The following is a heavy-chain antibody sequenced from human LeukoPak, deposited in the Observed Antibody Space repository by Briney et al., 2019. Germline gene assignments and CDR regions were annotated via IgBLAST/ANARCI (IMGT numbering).Heavy chain of an antibody. D-gene: IGHD6-19*01. J-gene: IGHJ4*02. Sequence: ASVKVSCKASGYTFTVYYMHWVRQAPGQGLEWMGWINPNSGGTNYAQKFQGWVTMTRDTSISTAYMELSRLRSDDTAVYYCARADGSGWYIDYWGQGTLVTVSS. CDR3: ARADGSGWYIDY. CDR1: GYTFTVYY. CDR2: INPNSGGT. V-gene: IGHV1-2*04.